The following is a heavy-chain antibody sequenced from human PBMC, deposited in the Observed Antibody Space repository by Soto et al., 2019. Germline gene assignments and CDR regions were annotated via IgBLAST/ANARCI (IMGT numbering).Heavy chain of an antibody. Sequence: SETLSLTCTVSGGSISSSSYYWGWIRQPPGKGPEWIGSIYYSGSTYYNPSLKSRVTISVDTSKNQFSLMLSSVTAADTAVYYCVSPKIAFYNWFDPWGQGTLVTVSS. CDR3: VSPKIAFYNWFDP. CDR1: GGSISSSSYY. D-gene: IGHD3-3*02. CDR2: IYYSGST. J-gene: IGHJ5*02. V-gene: IGHV4-39*01.